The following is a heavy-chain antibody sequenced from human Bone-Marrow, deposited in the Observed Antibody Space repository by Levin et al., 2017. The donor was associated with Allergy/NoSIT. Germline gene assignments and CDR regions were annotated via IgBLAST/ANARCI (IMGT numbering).Heavy chain of an antibody. CDR3: ARDGVATIIGAIDAFDI. J-gene: IGHJ3*02. CDR1: GFTFSSYW. D-gene: IGHD5-12*01. V-gene: IGHV3-74*01. Sequence: QTGGSLRLSCAASGFTFSSYWMHWVRQAPGKGLVWVSRINSDETSTSYAGSVKGRFTISRDNAKNTMYLQMNSLRVEDTAVYYCARDGVATIIGAIDAFDIWGQGTMVTVSS. CDR2: INSDETST.